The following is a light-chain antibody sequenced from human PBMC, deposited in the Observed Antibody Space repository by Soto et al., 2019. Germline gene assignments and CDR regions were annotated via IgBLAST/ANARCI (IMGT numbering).Light chain of an antibody. J-gene: IGKJ1*01. Sequence: DIQMTQSPSSLSASVGDTVTITCRASQSISLFLNWYQQKPGKAPKLLIYPASSLQSGPPTRFTRNGSGTDFTLTISSLQPEDFATYYCHQTDSIPETYGQGTKVEIK. CDR3: HQTDSIPET. CDR2: PAS. CDR1: QSISLF. V-gene: IGKV1-39*01.